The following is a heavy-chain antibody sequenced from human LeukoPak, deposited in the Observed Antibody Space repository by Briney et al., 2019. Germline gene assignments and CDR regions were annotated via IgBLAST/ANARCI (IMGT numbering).Heavy chain of an antibody. CDR1: GFTFDDYA. CDR2: ISWSGGDI. Sequence: SLRLSCAASGFTFDDYAMHWVRQAPGKGLEWVSGISWSGGDIGYADSVRGRFTISRDNAKNSLYLQMNSLRVEDTALYYCAKDIDGFTGGFDYWGQGTPVTVSS. J-gene: IGHJ4*02. V-gene: IGHV3-9*01. CDR3: AKDIDGFTGGFDY. D-gene: IGHD3-9*01.